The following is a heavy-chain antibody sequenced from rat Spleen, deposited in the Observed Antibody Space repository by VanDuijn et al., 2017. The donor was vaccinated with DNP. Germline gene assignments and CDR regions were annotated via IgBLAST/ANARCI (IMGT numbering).Heavy chain of an antibody. CDR2: INTDGGST. CDR1: GFTFSSYW. Sequence: EVQLVQSGGGLVQPGRSLRLSCAASGFTFSSYWMYWIRQAPGKGLEWVASINTDGGSTYYPDSVKGRFTISRDNAENTVYLQMNSLRSEDTATYYCAKDRINYGSYPLYYAMDAWGQGTSVTVSS. V-gene: IGHV5-58*01. J-gene: IGHJ4*01. D-gene: IGHD1-3*01. CDR3: AKDRINYGSYPLYYAMDA.